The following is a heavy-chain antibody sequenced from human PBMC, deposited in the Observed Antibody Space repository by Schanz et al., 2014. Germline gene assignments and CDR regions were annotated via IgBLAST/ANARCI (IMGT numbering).Heavy chain of an antibody. CDR2: ISYDGSQR. CDR1: GFIFSVYD. J-gene: IGHJ4*02. V-gene: IGHV3-30*04. D-gene: IGHD1-1*01. CDR3: ARDGIAATTDFEY. Sequence: QVQLVESGGGVIQPGRSLRLSCAASGFIFSVYDMHWVRQAPGTGLEWVAVISYDGSQRYYADSVKGRFTISRDNSKDTLYLQMNRLRREDTAVYYCARDGIAATTDFEYWGQGVLVTVSS.